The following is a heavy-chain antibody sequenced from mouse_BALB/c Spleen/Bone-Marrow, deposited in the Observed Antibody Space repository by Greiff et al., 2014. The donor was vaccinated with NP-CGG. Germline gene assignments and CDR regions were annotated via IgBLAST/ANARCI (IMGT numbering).Heavy chain of an antibody. V-gene: IGHV5-6-3*01. CDR3: VRGNYANYVDYFDF. D-gene: IGHD2-1*01. Sequence: EVQLVESGGGLVQPGGSLKLSCAASGFTFSSYGMSWVRQTPDKRLELVATINSNGGSTYYPDSVKGRFTISRDTAKNTLYLQMSSLKSEETAMYYCVRGNYANYVDYFDFWGQGTTLTVSS. J-gene: IGHJ2*01. CDR1: GFTFSSYG. CDR2: INSNGGST.